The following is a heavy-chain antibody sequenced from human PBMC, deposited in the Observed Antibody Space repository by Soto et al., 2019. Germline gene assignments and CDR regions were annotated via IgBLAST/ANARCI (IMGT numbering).Heavy chain of an antibody. CDR2: INHSGST. D-gene: IGHD6-19*01. Sequence: SETLSLTCAVYGGSFRGYYWSWIRQPPGKGLEWIGEINHSGSTNYNPSLKSRVTISVDTSKNQFSLKLSSVTAADTAVYYCARGTPRIAVDGTRLYYYGMDVWDRGTTVTVSS. J-gene: IGHJ6*02. V-gene: IGHV4-34*01. CDR1: GGSFRGYY. CDR3: ARGTPRIAVDGTRLYYYGMDV.